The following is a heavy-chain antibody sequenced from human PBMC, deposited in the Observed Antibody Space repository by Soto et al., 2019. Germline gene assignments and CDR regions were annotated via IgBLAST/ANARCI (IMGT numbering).Heavy chain of an antibody. D-gene: IGHD5-12*01. Sequence: QLQLQESGSGLVKPSQTLSLTCAVSGGSISSGGYSWSWIRQPPGKGLEWIGYIYHSGSTYYNPSLKSRVSISVDRSKNQFSLKLSSVTAAHTAVYYCAAGGGLPRYCWGQGTLVTVSS. CDR2: IYHSGST. CDR3: AAGGGLPRYC. V-gene: IGHV4-30-2*01. J-gene: IGHJ4*02. CDR1: GGSISSGGYS.